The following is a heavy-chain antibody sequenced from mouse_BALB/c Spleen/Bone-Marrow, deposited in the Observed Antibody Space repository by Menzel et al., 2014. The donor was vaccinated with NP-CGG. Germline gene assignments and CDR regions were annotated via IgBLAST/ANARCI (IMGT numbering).Heavy chain of an antibody. CDR2: IWSDGST. CDR3: ARNYGNYVGAMDY. Sequence: VQLQQSGPGPVAPSQSLSITCTVSGFSLTSYGVHWVRQPPGKGLEWLVVIWSDGSTTYNSALKSRLSISKDNSKSQVFLKMNSLQTDDTAMYYCARNYGNYVGAMDYWGQGTSVTVSS. D-gene: IGHD2-1*01. CDR1: GFSLTSYG. J-gene: IGHJ4*01. V-gene: IGHV2-6*02.